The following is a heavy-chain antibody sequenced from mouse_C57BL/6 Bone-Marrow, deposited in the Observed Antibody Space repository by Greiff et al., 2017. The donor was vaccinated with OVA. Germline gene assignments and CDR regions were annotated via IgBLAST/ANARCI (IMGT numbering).Heavy chain of an antibody. D-gene: IGHD2-5*01. CDR3: ARRRDYSNLRSLFDY. Sequence: QVQLQQPGAELVKPGASVKLSCKASGYTFTRYWMQWVKQRPGQGLEWIGEIDPSDSYTNYTQKFKGKATLTVDTSSSTAYMQLSSLTSEDSAFYYCARRRDYSNLRSLFDYWGQGTTLTVSS. CDR1: GYTFTRYW. J-gene: IGHJ2*01. CDR2: IDPSDSYT. V-gene: IGHV1-50*01.